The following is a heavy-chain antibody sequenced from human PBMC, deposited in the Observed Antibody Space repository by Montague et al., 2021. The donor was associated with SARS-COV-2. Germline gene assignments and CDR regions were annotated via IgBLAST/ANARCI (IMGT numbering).Heavy chain of an antibody. J-gene: IGHJ6*02. CDR2: TYYRSKWYN. V-gene: IGHV6-1*01. Sequence: CAISGDSVSSNSAAWNWIRQSPSRGLEWLGRTYYRSKWYNEYAVSVNSRITINPDTSKNQFSLQVNSVTPEDTAVYYCARGADRYYFYGMDVWGQGITVTVSS. D-gene: IGHD6-19*01. CDR3: ARGADRYYFYGMDV. CDR1: GDSVSSNSAA.